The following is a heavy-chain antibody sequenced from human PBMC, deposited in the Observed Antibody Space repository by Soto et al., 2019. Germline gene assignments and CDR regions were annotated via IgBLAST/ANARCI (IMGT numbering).Heavy chain of an antibody. J-gene: IGHJ6*02. V-gene: IGHV1-69*01. Sequence: QVQLVQSGAEVKKPGSSVKVSCKASGGTFSSYAISWVRQAPGQGLEWMGGIIPIFGTANYAQKFQGRVTITADESTSTAYMELSSLRSEDTAVYYCARGYCGGDCYSGYYYGMDVWAQGTTVTVSS. CDR3: ARGYCGGDCYSGYYYGMDV. CDR2: IIPIFGTA. CDR1: GGTFSSYA. D-gene: IGHD2-21*02.